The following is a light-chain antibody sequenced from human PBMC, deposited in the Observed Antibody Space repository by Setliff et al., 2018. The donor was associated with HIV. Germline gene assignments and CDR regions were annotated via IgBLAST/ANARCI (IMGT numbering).Light chain of an antibody. CDR3: SSYTTSSTKNV. CDR1: SSDVGGFIR. Sequence: QSALTQPPSVSGSLGQSVTISCTGTSSDVGGFIRVSWYQQPPRTAPKLMIYDVTNRPSGVSNRFSGSKSGNTASLTISGLQAGDEADYYCSSYTTSSTKNVFGTGTKVTVL. CDR2: DVT. J-gene: IGLJ1*01. V-gene: IGLV2-18*02.